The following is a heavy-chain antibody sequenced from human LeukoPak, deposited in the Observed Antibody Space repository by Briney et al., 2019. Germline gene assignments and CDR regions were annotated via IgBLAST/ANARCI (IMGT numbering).Heavy chain of an antibody. CDR3: ALSPRGHWYFDL. D-gene: IGHD1-26*01. J-gene: IGHJ2*01. V-gene: IGHV1-69*05. CDR2: IIPIFGTA. CDR1: GGTFSSYA. Sequence: ASVKVSCKASGGTFSSYAISWVRQAPGQGLEWMGGIIPIFGTANYAQKFQGRVTITTDESTSTAYMELSSLRSEDTAVYYCALSPRGHWYFDLWGRGTLVTVSS.